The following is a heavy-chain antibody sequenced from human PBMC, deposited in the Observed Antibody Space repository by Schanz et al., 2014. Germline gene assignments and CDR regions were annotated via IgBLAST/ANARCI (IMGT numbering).Heavy chain of an antibody. V-gene: IGHV4-59*08. D-gene: IGHD1-26*01. CDR2: IYYSATT. Sequence: QVQLQESGPGLVKPSETLSLTCTVSGASISSYYWSWIRQPPGKGLEWIGYIYYSATTSYNPSLKGGALIWGDRSKNHFSLRMSSVPAADTAVYYCARQVGASRVDYWGQGTLVTVSS. CDR3: ARQVGASRVDY. J-gene: IGHJ4*02. CDR1: GASISSYY.